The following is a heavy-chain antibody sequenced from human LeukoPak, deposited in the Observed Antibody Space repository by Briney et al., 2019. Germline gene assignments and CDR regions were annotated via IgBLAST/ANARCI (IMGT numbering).Heavy chain of an antibody. D-gene: IGHD3-3*01. J-gene: IGHJ4*02. CDR2: FSGSGGST. V-gene: IGHV3-23*01. Sequence: GGSLRLSCAASGFTFSSYAMTWVRQAPGKGPEWVSTFSGSGGSTYYADSVKGRFTISRDNSKNTLYLQMNSLRAEDTAVYYCARGIYDFWSGYNYWGQGTLVTVSS. CDR3: ARGIYDFWSGYNY. CDR1: GFTFSSYA.